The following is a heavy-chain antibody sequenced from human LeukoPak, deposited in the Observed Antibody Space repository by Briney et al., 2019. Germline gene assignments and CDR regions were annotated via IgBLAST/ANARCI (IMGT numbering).Heavy chain of an antibody. Sequence: PGGSLRLSCTASGFSFDDYGMSWVRQAPGKGLEWVSGITWNADSTGYVDFVKGRFTVSRDNSKNTLYLQMNSLRAEDTAVYYCAKSRGDSIDYWGQGTLVTVSS. CDR2: ITWNADST. CDR1: GFSFDDYG. J-gene: IGHJ4*02. D-gene: IGHD2-21*02. CDR3: AKSRGDSIDY. V-gene: IGHV3-20*04.